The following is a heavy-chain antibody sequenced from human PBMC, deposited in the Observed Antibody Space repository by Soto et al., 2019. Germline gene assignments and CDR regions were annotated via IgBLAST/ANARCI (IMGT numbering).Heavy chain of an antibody. Sequence: QVQLVESGGGVVQPGRSLRLSCAASGFTFSSYAMHWVRQAPGKGLEWVAVIFYDGSNKYYADSVKGRFTISRDSSKNTLYLQVSSLRAEDTAGCYCARALCSGGSCFYDFDDWGQGALVTVCS. V-gene: IGHV3-30*14. CDR3: ARALCSGGSCFYDFDD. CDR1: GFTFSSYA. CDR2: IFYDGSNK. D-gene: IGHD2-15*01. J-gene: IGHJ4*02.